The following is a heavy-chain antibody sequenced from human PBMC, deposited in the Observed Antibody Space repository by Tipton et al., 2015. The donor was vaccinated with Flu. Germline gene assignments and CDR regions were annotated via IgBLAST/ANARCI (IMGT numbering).Heavy chain of an antibody. Sequence: QLVQSGVEVKKPGASVKVSCKGSGYIFTNYGIHWVRQAPGQGLEWMGWISAYNGDITYAQKFQGRVSMTTDTSTTTGYMEVRSLRSDDTAVYYCATGRSMIRGFDYWGQGALVTVSS. CDR1: GYIFTNYG. D-gene: IGHD3-10*01. CDR2: ISAYNGDI. J-gene: IGHJ4*02. CDR3: ATGRSMIRGFDY. V-gene: IGHV1-18*01.